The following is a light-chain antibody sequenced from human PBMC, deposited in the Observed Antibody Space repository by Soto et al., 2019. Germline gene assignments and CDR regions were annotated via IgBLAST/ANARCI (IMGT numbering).Light chain of an antibody. CDR3: QQFHNYPFT. V-gene: IGKV1D-13*01. Sequence: AIQFTQSPSSLSASVGDRVTITCRASQGISSALAWYQQKPGKAPKLLIYDASSLESGVPSRFSGSGSGTDFTLTSSSLQPEDFATYYCQQFHNYPFTFGQGTRLEIK. CDR1: QGISSA. CDR2: DAS. J-gene: IGKJ5*01.